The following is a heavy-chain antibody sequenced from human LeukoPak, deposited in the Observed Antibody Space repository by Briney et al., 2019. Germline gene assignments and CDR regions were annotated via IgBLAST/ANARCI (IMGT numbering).Heavy chain of an antibody. V-gene: IGHV3-48*02. J-gene: IGHJ4*02. D-gene: IGHD5-12*01. Sequence: GGSLRLSCAASGFTFSSYSMNWVRQAPGKGLEWVSYISTHSGTIYYTDSVKGRFTISRDNAKNSLYLQMNSLRDGDTAVYYCARDRGGYEFFDDWGQGTLVTVSS. CDR2: ISTHSGTI. CDR1: GFTFSSYS. CDR3: ARDRGGYEFFDD.